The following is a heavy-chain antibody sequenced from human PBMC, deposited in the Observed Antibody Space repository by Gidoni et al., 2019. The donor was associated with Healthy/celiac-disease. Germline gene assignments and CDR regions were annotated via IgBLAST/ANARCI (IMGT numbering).Heavy chain of an antibody. V-gene: IGHV3-23*01. D-gene: IGHD2-15*01. CDR3: AKKRPHCSGGSCYSSLGAFDI. Sequence: EVQLLESGGGLVQPGGSLRLSCAASGFLFSSYAMSWVRQAPGKGLEWVSAISGSGGSTYYADSVKGRFTISRDNSKNTLYLQMNSLRAEDTAVYYCAKKRPHCSGGSCYSSLGAFDIWGQGTMVTVSS. J-gene: IGHJ3*02. CDR2: ISGSGGST. CDR1: GFLFSSYA.